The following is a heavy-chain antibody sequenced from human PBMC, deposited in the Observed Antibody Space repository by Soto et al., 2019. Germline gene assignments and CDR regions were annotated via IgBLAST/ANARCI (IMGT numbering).Heavy chain of an antibody. Sequence: PVGSLRLSCTASGFTFYTYAMTWVRQAPGQGLEWISGISASGGATYYADSLEGRFTISRDNSRSTLYLQMDSLRADDTALYYCARVRFGGLRLGELSPFDYWGQGALVTVS. D-gene: IGHD3-16*02. V-gene: IGHV3-23*01. CDR1: GFTFYTYA. CDR2: ISASGGAT. CDR3: ARVRFGGLRLGELSPFDY. J-gene: IGHJ4*02.